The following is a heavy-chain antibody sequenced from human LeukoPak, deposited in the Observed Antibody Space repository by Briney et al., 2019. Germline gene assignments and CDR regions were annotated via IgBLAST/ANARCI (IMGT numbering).Heavy chain of an antibody. CDR2: IYNIGTT. V-gene: IGHV4-59*08. CDR3: ARHGGGLGWFDP. Sequence: SETLSLTCSVSGGSISTFYWSWIRQPPGKGLEWIGYIYNIGTTNYNPSLKNRATISVDTSKNQFSLRLSSVTAVDTAMYYCARHGGGLGWFDPWGQGALVTVSS. J-gene: IGHJ5*02. CDR1: GGSISTFY. D-gene: IGHD3-16*01.